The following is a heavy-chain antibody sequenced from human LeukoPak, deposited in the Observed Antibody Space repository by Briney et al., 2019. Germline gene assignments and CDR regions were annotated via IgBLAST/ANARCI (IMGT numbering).Heavy chain of an antibody. CDR2: ISSSGSTI. V-gene: IGHV3-11*01. CDR3: AKDAIFRGMDV. D-gene: IGHD2/OR15-2a*01. CDR1: GFTFSDYY. Sequence: MAGGSLRLSGAASGFTFSDYYMSWLRQAPGNGLEWVSYISSSGSTIYYADPVKGRFTISRDNAKNSLYLQMNSLRAQDTAVYYCAKDAIFRGMDVWGQGTTVTVSS. J-gene: IGHJ6*02.